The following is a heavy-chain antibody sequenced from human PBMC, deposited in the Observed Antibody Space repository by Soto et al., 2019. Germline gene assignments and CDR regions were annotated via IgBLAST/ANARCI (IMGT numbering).Heavy chain of an antibody. J-gene: IGHJ2*01. CDR2: ITNDGSST. CDR1: GFVFSSYW. Sequence: EVQLVESGGGLVQPGGSLRLSCAGSGFVFSSYWMQWVRQVPGKGLVWVSRITNDGSSTTYADSVNGRFTISRDNAKNTLYLQMNSLGAEDTAVYYCARGMQGSRYFDLWGRGTLVTVSS. V-gene: IGHV3-74*01. CDR3: ARGMQGSRYFDL.